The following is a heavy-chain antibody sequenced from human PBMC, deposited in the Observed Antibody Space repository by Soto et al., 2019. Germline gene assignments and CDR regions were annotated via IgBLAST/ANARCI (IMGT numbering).Heavy chain of an antibody. CDR1: GGSISSSSYY. Sequence: PSEPLSLTSTVPGGSISSSSYYWGWIRQPPGKGLEWIGSIYYSGSTCYDPSLKSRVTISVDTSNNQLSLKLSPVTAVDTAVYYCEGIKDYYYVMDVWGQGTTVT. CDR3: EGIKDYYYVMDV. V-gene: IGHV4-39*01. J-gene: IGHJ6*02. D-gene: IGHD6-13*01. CDR2: IYYSGST.